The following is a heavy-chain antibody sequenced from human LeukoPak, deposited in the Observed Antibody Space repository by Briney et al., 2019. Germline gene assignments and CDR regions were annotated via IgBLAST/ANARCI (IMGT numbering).Heavy chain of an antibody. CDR1: GFTFISYG. D-gene: IGHD3-10*02. V-gene: IGHV3-48*03. CDR3: AELGITMIGGV. CDR2: ISSIGSTI. Sequence: GRSLRLSCAASGFTFISYGMNSARQAPGKGLEWVSYISSIGSTIYYADSVKGRFTISRDNAKNSLYLQMNSLRAEDTAVYYCAELGITMIGGVWGKGTTVTISS. J-gene: IGHJ6*04.